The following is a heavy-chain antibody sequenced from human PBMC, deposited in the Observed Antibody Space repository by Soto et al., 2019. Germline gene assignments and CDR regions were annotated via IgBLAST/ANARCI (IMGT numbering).Heavy chain of an antibody. CDR2: IYYSGST. Sequence: SETLSLTCTVSGGSISSYYWSWIRQPPGRGLEWIGYIYYSGSTNYNPSLKSRVTISVDTSKNQFSLKLSSVTAADTAVYYCARDQTTVTISPYWYFDLWGRGILVTVSS. V-gene: IGHV4-59*08. CDR3: ARDQTTVTISPYWYFDL. CDR1: GGSISSYY. D-gene: IGHD4-17*01. J-gene: IGHJ2*01.